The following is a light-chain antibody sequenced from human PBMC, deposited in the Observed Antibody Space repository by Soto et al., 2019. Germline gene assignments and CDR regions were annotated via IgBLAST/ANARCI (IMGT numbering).Light chain of an antibody. CDR2: GAA. Sequence: EIGLTQSPGTLSLSPGERATLSCRASQSVSSSYLAWYQQKPGQAPRLLIYGAASRATGIPDRFSGSGSGTDFTLTISRLEPEDFAVYYWQQYGSSPYSFGQGTKLEIK. CDR3: QQYGSSPYS. J-gene: IGKJ2*01. CDR1: QSVSSSY. V-gene: IGKV3-20*01.